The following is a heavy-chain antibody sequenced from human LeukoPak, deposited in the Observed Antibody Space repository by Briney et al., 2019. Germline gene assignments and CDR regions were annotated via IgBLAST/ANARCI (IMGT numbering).Heavy chain of an antibody. J-gene: IGHJ4*02. CDR3: AKPPPGYSSSWLGYYFDY. CDR1: GFTFSSYA. Sequence: GRSLRLSCAASGFTFSSYAMSWVRQAPGKGLEWVSAISGSGGSTYYADSVKGRFTISRDNSKNTLYLQMNSLRAEDTAVYYCAKPPPGYSSSWLGYYFDYWGQGTLVTVSS. V-gene: IGHV3-23*01. D-gene: IGHD6-13*01. CDR2: ISGSGGST.